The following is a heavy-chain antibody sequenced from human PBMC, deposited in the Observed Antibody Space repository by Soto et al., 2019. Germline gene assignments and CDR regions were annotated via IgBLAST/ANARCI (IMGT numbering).Heavy chain of an antibody. D-gene: IGHD5-18*01. J-gene: IGHJ4*02. CDR2: VNPSADST. V-gene: IGHV1-46*03. CDR3: AREYSYGYSFLTY. CDR1: GYTFTSYF. Sequence: GASVKVSCKASGYTFTSYFIHWVRQASGQGLEWMGIVNPSADSTTYAQNFQGRVTMSRDTSTTTVYVELSSLRSEDTAVYYCAREYSYGYSFLTYWGQGTLVTVSS.